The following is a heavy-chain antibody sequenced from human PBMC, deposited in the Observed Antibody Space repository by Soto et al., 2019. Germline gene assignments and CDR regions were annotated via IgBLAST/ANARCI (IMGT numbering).Heavy chain of an antibody. D-gene: IGHD5-18*01. Sequence: QVQLQESGPGLVKPSETLSLTCTVSGGSISSYYWSWIRQPPGKGLEWIGYIYYSGSTNYNPSLKRRVTISVDTSKNQFSLKLSSVTAADTAVYYCARGYRYGLDYWGQGTLVTVSS. J-gene: IGHJ4*02. CDR3: ARGYRYGLDY. V-gene: IGHV4-59*01. CDR2: IYYSGST. CDR1: GGSISSYY.